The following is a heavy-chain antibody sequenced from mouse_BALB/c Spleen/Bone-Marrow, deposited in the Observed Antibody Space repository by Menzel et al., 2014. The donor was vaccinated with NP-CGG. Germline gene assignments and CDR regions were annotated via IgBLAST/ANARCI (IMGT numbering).Heavy chain of an antibody. CDR1: RFTFSSYG. CDR3: ARDRYYGYAMDY. Sequence: EVQGVESGGGLVQPGGSLKLSCAASRFTFSSYGMSWARQTPDKRLELVATINSNGGSTYYPDSVKGQFTISRDNAKNTLYLQMSSLKSEDTAMYYCARDRYYGYAMDYWGQGTSVTVSS. J-gene: IGHJ4*01. D-gene: IGHD1-1*01. CDR2: INSNGGST. V-gene: IGHV5-6-3*01.